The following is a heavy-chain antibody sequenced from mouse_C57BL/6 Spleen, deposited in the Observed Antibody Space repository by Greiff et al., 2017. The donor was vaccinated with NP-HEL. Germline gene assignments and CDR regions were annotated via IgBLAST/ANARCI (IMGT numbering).Heavy chain of an antibody. V-gene: IGHV5-6*01. CDR3: ARPYGSSPLWYFDV. D-gene: IGHD1-1*01. J-gene: IGHJ1*03. Sequence: EVNLVESGGDLVKPGGSLKLSCAASGFTFSSYGMSWVRQTPDKRLEWVATISSGGSYTYYPDSVKGRFTISRDNAKNTLYLQMSSLKSEDTAMYYCARPYGSSPLWYFDVWGTGTTVTVSS. CDR1: GFTFSSYG. CDR2: ISSGGSYT.